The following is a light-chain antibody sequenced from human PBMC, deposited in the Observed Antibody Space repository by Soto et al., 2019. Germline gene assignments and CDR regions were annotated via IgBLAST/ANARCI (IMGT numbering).Light chain of an antibody. J-gene: IGKJ5*01. CDR1: QSVSGNY. Sequence: EVVLTQSPDTLSLSPGESATLSCRASQSVSGNYLAWYQQKPGRAPSLLIYGASNRATGVPDRFSGSGSGTDFTLTISRLEPEDFAVFYCQQYDDSITFGQGTRLEIE. CDR3: QQYDDSIT. CDR2: GAS. V-gene: IGKV3-20*01.